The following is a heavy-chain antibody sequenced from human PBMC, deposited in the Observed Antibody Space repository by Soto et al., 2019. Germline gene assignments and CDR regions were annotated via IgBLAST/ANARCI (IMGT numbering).Heavy chain of an antibody. CDR3: AREYTAWPLAYGLDV. CDR1: GFTFSTYS. Sequence: EGSLRLSCVGSGFTFSTYSINWVRQAPGKGLEWVSSISSRSDIYYADSVKGRFTISRDNAKNSVSLQMNSLRAEDTAVYYCAREYTAWPLAYGLDVWGQGTTVTVSS. V-gene: IGHV3-21*01. D-gene: IGHD2-2*02. J-gene: IGHJ6*02. CDR2: ISSRSDI.